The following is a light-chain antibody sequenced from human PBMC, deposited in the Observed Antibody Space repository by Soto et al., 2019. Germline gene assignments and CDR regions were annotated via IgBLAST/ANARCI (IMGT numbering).Light chain of an antibody. J-gene: IGKJ1*01. V-gene: IGKV3-15*01. CDR2: GAS. Sequence: EIVLTQSPGTLSLSPGERATLSCRVSQSVSRKLAWYQQTRGQAPRLLMYGASTRATGVPARFSGSGSGTEFTLTISNLQSEDFAVYHCQQYDKWPRTFGQGTKVDIK. CDR1: QSVSRK. CDR3: QQYDKWPRT.